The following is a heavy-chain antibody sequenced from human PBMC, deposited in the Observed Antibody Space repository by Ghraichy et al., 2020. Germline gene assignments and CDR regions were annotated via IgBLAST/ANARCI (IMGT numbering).Heavy chain of an antibody. D-gene: IGHD3-3*01. CDR1: GGSFSGYY. Sequence: SETLSLTCAVYGGSFSGYYWSWIRQPPGKGLEWIGEINHSGSTNYNPCLKSRVTISVDTSKNQFSLKLSSVTAADTAVYYCARGVGNYDFWSGYYIGYYYYYMDVWGKGTTVTVSS. V-gene: IGHV4-34*01. J-gene: IGHJ6*03. CDR3: ARGVGNYDFWSGYYIGYYYYYMDV. CDR2: INHSGST.